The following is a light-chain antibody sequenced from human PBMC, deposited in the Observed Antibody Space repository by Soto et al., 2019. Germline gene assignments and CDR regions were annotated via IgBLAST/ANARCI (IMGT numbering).Light chain of an antibody. J-gene: IGLJ1*01. CDR3: AAWDDSLSGLYV. V-gene: IGLV1-47*01. CDR2: RNN. CDR1: SSNIGSNY. Sequence: QSVLTQPPSASGTPGQRVTISCYGSSSNIGSNYVYWYQQLPGTAPKLLIYRNNQRPSGVPDRLSGSKSGTSASLAISGLRSEDEADYYCAAWDDSLSGLYVFGTGTKLTVL.